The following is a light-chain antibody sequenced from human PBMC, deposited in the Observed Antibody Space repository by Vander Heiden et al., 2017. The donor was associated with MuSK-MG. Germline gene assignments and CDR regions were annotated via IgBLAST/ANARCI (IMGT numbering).Light chain of an antibody. CDR1: SSAVGGYNY. CDR3: LSYTTSGTVV. Sequence: QSALTQPASVSGSPGPSSTLPCSGTSSAVGGYNYVSWYQQSPGKAPKLMIFDVSHRPSGVSNRFSGSKSANTASLIISGLQAEDEADYYCLSYTTSGTVVFGGGTKLTVL. J-gene: IGLJ3*02. V-gene: IGLV2-14*03. CDR2: DVS.